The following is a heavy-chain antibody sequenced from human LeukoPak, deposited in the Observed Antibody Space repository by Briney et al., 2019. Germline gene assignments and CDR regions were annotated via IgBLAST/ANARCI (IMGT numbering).Heavy chain of an antibody. CDR2: ISTYNGNT. Sequence: GASVKVSCKASGYTFTSYGISWVRQAPGQGLEWMGWISTYNGNTNYAQKLQGRVTMTTDTSTSTAYMELRSLRSDDTAVYYCAGFRRALLLDQLPNDAFDIWGQGTMVTVSS. V-gene: IGHV1-18*01. J-gene: IGHJ3*02. D-gene: IGHD2-2*01. CDR1: GYTFTSYG. CDR3: AGFRRALLLDQLPNDAFDI.